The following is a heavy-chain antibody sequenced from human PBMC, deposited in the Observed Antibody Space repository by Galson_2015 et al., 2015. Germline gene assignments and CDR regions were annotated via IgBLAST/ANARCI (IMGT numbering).Heavy chain of an antibody. D-gene: IGHD2-21*01. V-gene: IGHV3-33*01. CDR3: ARDRGGEGRHHAFDI. CDR1: GFTFSSYG. Sequence: SLRLSCAASGFTFSSYGMHWVRQAPGKGLEWVAVIWYDGSNKYYADSVKGRFTISRDNSKNTLYLQMNSLRAEDTAVYYCARDRGGEGRHHAFDIWGQGTMVTVSS. J-gene: IGHJ3*02. CDR2: IWYDGSNK.